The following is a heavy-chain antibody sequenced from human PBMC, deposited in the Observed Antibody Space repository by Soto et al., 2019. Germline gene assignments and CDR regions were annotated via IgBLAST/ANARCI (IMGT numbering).Heavy chain of an antibody. V-gene: IGHV3-23*01. CDR2: ISASDGAT. Sequence: GGSLRLSCAASGFTSRSHAMSWVRQAPGKGLEWVSTISASDGATFYADSVKGRFTISRDNSDNTVYLQMNSLRAEDTAIYYCAKAQPWPGGAYYRLYAYWGQGTLVTVSS. J-gene: IGHJ4*02. CDR1: GFTSRSHA. D-gene: IGHD3-10*01. CDR3: AKAQPWPGGAYYRLYAY.